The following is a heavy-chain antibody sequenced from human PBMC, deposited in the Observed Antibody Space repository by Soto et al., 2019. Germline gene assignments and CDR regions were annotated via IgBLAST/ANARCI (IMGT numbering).Heavy chain of an antibody. Sequence: SETLSLTCAVSGGSISSSNWWSWVRQPPGKGLEWIGEIYHSGSTNYNPSLKSRVTISVDRSKNQFSLKLSSVTAADTAVYYCARASGFPANWFDPWGQGTLVTSPQ. CDR2: IYHSGST. V-gene: IGHV4-4*02. CDR3: ARASGFPANWFDP. CDR1: GGSISSSNW. J-gene: IGHJ5*02. D-gene: IGHD3-3*01.